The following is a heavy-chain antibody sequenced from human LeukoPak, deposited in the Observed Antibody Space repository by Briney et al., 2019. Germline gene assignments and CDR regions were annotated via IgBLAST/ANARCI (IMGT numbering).Heavy chain of an antibody. CDR1: GFTFSSYA. V-gene: IGHV3-30-3*01. CDR2: ISYDGSNK. D-gene: IGHD1-26*01. J-gene: IGHJ5*02. CDR3: ARGVVWGANRGWFDP. Sequence: GGSLRLSCAASGFTFSSYARHWVRQAPGKGLEWVAVISYDGSNKYYADSVKGRFTISRDNSKNTLYLQMNSLRADDTAVYYCARGVVWGANRGWFDPWGQGTLVTVSS.